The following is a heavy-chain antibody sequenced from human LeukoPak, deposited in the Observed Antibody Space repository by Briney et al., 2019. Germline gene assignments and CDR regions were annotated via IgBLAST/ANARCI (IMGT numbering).Heavy chain of an antibody. CDR2: IYYSGST. CDR1: GGSISSSSYY. CDR3: ARARRITMIVVVEDAFDI. Sequence: PSETLSLTCTVSGGSISSSSYYWGWIRQPPGKGLEWIGSIYYSGSTYYNPSLKSRVTISVDTSKNQFSLKLSSVTAADTAVYYCARARRITMIVVVEDAFDIWGQGTMVTVSS. D-gene: IGHD3-22*01. V-gene: IGHV4-39*07. J-gene: IGHJ3*02.